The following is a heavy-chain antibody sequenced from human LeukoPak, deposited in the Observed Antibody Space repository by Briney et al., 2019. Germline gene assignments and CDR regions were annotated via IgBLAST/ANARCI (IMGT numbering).Heavy chain of an antibody. CDR1: GDSIGSSDYF. CDR3: ARHRWTGTFNFDY. J-gene: IGHJ4*02. Sequence: KTSETLSLTCSVSGDSIGSSDYFWGWIRQPPGKGLEWIGSILYSGATYCNPSLKTRVTISVDTSKNQFSLRLSSVTAADTAVYYCARHRWTGTFNFDYWGQGSLVTVSS. CDR2: ILYSGAT. D-gene: IGHD1-1*01. V-gene: IGHV4-39*01.